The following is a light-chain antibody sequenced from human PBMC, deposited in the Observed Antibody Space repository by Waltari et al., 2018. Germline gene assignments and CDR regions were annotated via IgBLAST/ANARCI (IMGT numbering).Light chain of an antibody. CDR2: EVS. CDR3: GQGTHLPPT. V-gene: IGKV2-30*02. CDR1: QSLVHSNGNTY. J-gene: IGKJ1*01. Sequence: DVVMTQSPLSLPITPGQPASISCRSSQSLVHSNGNTYLSWYQQKPGQPPRRLIYEVSNQDSGVPDRVSVSGAGTDFTLKISRVEAEDVGVYYCGQGTHLPPTFGQGTKVEIK.